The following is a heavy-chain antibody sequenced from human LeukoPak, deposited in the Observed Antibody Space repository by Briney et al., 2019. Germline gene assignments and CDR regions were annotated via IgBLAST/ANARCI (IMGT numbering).Heavy chain of an antibody. CDR2: TSGSGGST. V-gene: IGHV3-23*01. Sequence: GGSLRLSCAASGFTLSSYAMSWVRQAPGKGLEWVSATSGSGGSTYYADSVKGRFTISRDNSKNTLYLQMNSLRAEDAAVYYCAKDTCTNGVCYNGGHYYYYYGMDVWGQGTTVIVSS. D-gene: IGHD2-8*01. CDR3: AKDTCTNGVCYNGGHYYYYYGMDV. CDR1: GFTLSSYA. J-gene: IGHJ6*02.